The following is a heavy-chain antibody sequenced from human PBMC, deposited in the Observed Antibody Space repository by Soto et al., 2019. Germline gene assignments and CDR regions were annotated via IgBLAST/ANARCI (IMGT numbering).Heavy chain of an antibody. CDR2: IYPGDSDT. CDR1: GYSFTTYW. V-gene: IGHV5-51*01. CDR3: SRNDIPRNPLAF. J-gene: IGHJ4*02. D-gene: IGHD1-1*01. Sequence: GESLKISCKASGYSFTTYWIGWVRQMPGKGLEWMGIIYPGDSDTRYSPSFQGQVTISADKSISTAYLQWSSLKASDSAMFYCSRNDIPRNPLAFCGQRTLVPGSA.